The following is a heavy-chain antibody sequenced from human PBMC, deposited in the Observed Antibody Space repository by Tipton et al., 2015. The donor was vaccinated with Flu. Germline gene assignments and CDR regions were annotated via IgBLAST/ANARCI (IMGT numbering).Heavy chain of an antibody. CDR2: INSDGTTT. CDR3: ARGASGYTYG. D-gene: IGHD5-18*01. V-gene: IGHV3-74*01. J-gene: IGHJ4*02. CDR1: ESTFSKYW. Sequence: SLRLSCAASESTFSKYWVHWVRQAPGKGLVWVSRINSDGTTTSYADSVKGRFTISRDNAKNTLYLQMNSLRAEDTAVYYCARGASGYTYGWGQGTLVTVSS.